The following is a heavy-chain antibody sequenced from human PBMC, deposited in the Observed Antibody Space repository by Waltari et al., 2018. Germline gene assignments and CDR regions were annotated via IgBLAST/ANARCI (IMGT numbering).Heavy chain of an antibody. D-gene: IGHD3-10*01. CDR1: GYRFTDYY. Sequence: EVQLLQSGTELKKPGSTVKISCQVSGYRFTDYYIHWVQQAPGKGPQWMGLVVPEDGETICAERFQGRVTITADTSTETAFMELSSLTSDDTAVYYCVTALGDRSSASRPFDVWGLGTLITVSS. J-gene: IGHJ3*01. CDR2: VVPEDGET. CDR3: VTALGDRSSASRPFDV. V-gene: IGHV1-69-2*01.